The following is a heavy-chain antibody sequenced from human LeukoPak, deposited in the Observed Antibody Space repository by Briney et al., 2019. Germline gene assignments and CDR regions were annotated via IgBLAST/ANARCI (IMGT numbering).Heavy chain of an antibody. Sequence: TGGSLRLSCAASGFTFSTYAMSWVRQPPGKGLEWVSAISPGGNTRYYADSLKGRFTISRDNSKSTLYLQINGLRAEDTAVYYCAKAGYTSSWPLDYWGQGTLVTVSS. D-gene: IGHD6-13*01. CDR3: AKAGYTSSWPLDY. CDR2: ISPGGNTR. V-gene: IGHV3-23*01. CDR1: GFTFSTYA. J-gene: IGHJ4*02.